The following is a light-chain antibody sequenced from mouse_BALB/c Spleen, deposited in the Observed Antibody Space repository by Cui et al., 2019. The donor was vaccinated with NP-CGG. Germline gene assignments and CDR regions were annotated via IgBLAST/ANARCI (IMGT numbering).Light chain of an antibody. J-gene: IGLJ1*01. CDR3: ALWYSNHWV. CDR2: STN. Sequence: QAVATQESALTTSPGETVTLTCRSSTGAVTTSNYANWVQEKPDHLFTGLIGSTNNRAPGVAAKFSGSLIGDKAALTITGTQTEDEAIYFCALWYSNHWVFGGGTKLTVL. CDR1: TGAVTTSNY. V-gene: IGLV1*01.